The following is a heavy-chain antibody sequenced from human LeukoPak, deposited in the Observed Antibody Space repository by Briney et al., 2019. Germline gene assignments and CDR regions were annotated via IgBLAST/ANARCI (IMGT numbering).Heavy chain of an antibody. D-gene: IGHD6-6*01. CDR1: GFTFSSFN. J-gene: IGHJ4*02. V-gene: IGHV3-7*05. CDR3: ARIGYSSSSFDF. CDR2: IKQDGSVE. Sequence: GGSLRLSCAASGFTFSSFNMNWVRQAPGKGLEWVANIKQDGSVEYYVVSVKGRFTISRDNAKESLYLQMNSLRAEDTAVYYCARIGYSSSSFDFWGQGTLVTVSS.